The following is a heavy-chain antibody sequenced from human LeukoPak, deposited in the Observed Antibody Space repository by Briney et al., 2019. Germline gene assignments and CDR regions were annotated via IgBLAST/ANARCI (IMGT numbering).Heavy chain of an antibody. CDR2: IIPIFGTA. CDR3: ARSPTAITMVRGVIITGYYYMDV. CDR1: GGTFSSYA. J-gene: IGHJ6*03. D-gene: IGHD3-10*01. Sequence: GSSVKVSCKASGGTFSSYAISWVRQAPGQGLEWMGGIIPIFGTANYAQEFQGRVTITADESTSTAYMELSSLRSEDTAVYYCARSPTAITMVRGVIITGYYYMDVWGKGTTVTVSS. V-gene: IGHV1-69*01.